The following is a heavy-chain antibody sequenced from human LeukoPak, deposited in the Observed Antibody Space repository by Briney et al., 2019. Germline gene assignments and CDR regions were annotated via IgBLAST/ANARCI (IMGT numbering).Heavy chain of an antibody. Sequence: GGSLRLSCAASGFTFSSYEMNWVRQAPGKGLEWVSYISSSGSTIYYADSVKGRFTISRDNNKNSLYLQMNSLRTEDTAFYYCAKDIGGYSYAADYWGQGTLVTVSS. V-gene: IGHV3-48*03. CDR1: GFTFSSYE. CDR2: ISSSGSTI. CDR3: AKDIGGYSYAADY. J-gene: IGHJ4*02. D-gene: IGHD5-18*01.